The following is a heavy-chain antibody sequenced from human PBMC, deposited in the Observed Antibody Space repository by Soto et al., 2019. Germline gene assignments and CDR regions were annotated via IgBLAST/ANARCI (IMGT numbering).Heavy chain of an antibody. CDR1: GFTFSSYA. V-gene: IGHV3-23*01. J-gene: IGHJ4*02. CDR3: AKVHSPHIMYYDFWSGYSTPYYFDY. CDR2: ISGSGGST. Sequence: GGSLRLSCAASGFTFSSYAMSWVRQAPGKGLEWVSAISGSGGSTYYADSVKGRFTISRDNSKNTLYLQMNSLRAEDTAVYYCAKVHSPHIMYYDFWSGYSTPYYFDYWGQGTLITVSS. D-gene: IGHD3-3*01.